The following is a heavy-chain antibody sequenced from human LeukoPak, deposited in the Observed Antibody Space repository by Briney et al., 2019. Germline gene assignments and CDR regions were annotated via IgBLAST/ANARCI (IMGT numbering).Heavy chain of an antibody. J-gene: IGHJ4*02. Sequence: FETLSLTCTVSGASITSYYWSWIRQPPGKGLEWIGYVYYSGTTSYNPSLKSRVTISVDTSKNQFSLKLSSMTAADTAVYFCARGRDGYSFWGQGTLVTVPS. CDR1: GASITSYY. CDR3: ARGRDGYSF. D-gene: IGHD5-24*01. V-gene: IGHV4-59*01. CDR2: VYYSGTT.